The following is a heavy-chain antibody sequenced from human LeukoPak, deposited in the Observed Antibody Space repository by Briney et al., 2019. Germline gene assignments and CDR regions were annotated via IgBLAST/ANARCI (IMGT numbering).Heavy chain of an antibody. CDR1: GYTCTSYY. Sequence: ASVKVSCKASGYTCTSYYMHWLRQAPGQGLEWMGIINPSDGSTSYTPRFQGRVTVTRDTSTSTVYMALSSLRSEDTAVYYCARVYSGYDCGYWGQGTLVTVSS. D-gene: IGHD5-12*01. CDR3: ARVYSGYDCGY. CDR2: INPSDGST. J-gene: IGHJ4*02. V-gene: IGHV1-46*01.